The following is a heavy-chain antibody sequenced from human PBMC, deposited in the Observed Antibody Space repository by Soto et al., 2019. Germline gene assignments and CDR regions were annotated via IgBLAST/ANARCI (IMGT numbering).Heavy chain of an antibody. CDR2: IYDSGST. CDR1: GDSISTYY. D-gene: IGHD1-26*01. J-gene: IGHJ4*02. Sequence: SETLSLTCTVSGDSISTYYWSWIRQPPGKGLEWIGTIYDSGSTNYNPSLKSRVTISLDTSKNEFSLKLSSVIAADTAVYYCARRWGPTFDFWGQGTLVTVSS. CDR3: ARRWGPTFDF. V-gene: IGHV4-59*01.